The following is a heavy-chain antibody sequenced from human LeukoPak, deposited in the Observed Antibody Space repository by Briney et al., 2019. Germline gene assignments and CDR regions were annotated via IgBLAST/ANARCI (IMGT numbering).Heavy chain of an antibody. V-gene: IGHV3-15*01. J-gene: IGHJ4*02. CDR2: IKRTIEGETT. CDR3: TTDPLVYYYQFDY. CDR1: GITFSYAW. Sequence: GGSLRLSCAVSGITFSYAWMSWVRQAPGKGLEWVGHIKRTIEGETTDYAAPVKGRFTILRDDSKNTVYLQMNSLKTEDTGVYYCTTDPLVYYYQFDYWGQGTLVIVSS. D-gene: IGHD3-22*01.